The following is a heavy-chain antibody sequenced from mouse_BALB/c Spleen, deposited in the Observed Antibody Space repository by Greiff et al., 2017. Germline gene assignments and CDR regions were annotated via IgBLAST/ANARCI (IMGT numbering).Heavy chain of an antibody. CDR3: TRGGVVARYYAMDY. J-gene: IGHJ4*01. Sequence: VKLVESGAELVRPGASVTLSCKASGYTFTDYEMHWVKQTPVHGLEWIGAIDPETGGTAYNQKFKGKATLTADKSSSTAYMELRSLTSEDSAVYYCTRGGVVARYYAMDYWGQGTSVTVSS. CDR2: IDPETGGT. D-gene: IGHD1-1*01. V-gene: IGHV1-15*01. CDR1: GYTFTDYE.